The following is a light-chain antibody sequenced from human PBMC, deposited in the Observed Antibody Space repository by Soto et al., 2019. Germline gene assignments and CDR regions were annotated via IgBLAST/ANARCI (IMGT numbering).Light chain of an antibody. CDR3: QQYNNWPPWT. J-gene: IGKJ1*01. V-gene: IGKV3D-15*01. CDR1: QSIRTD. CDR2: DAS. Sequence: DIVMTQSPATLSVSPGERATLSCRASQSIRTDLAWYQQKSGQGPRLLIYDASTRATGIPARFSGSGSGTEFTLTISSLQSEDFAVYYCQQYNNWPPWTFGQGTNVDIK.